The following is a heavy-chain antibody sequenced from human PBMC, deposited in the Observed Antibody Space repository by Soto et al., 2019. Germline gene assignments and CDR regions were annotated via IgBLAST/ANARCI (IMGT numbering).Heavy chain of an antibody. CDR2: INHSGST. J-gene: IGHJ5*02. V-gene: IGHV4-34*01. D-gene: IGHD2-15*01. Sequence: PSETLSLTCAVYGGSFSGYYWSWIRQPPGKGLEWIGEINHSGSTNYNPSLKSRVTISVDTSKNQFSLKLSSVTAADTAVYYCARSLGCRGGSCYSSNWFEPLGQGTLVHVSS. CDR1: GGSFSGYY. CDR3: ARSLGCRGGSCYSSNWFEP.